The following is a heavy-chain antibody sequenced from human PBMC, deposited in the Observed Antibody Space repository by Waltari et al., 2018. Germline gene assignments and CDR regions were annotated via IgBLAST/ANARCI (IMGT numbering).Heavy chain of an antibody. D-gene: IGHD6-6*01. CDR1: GGSISSYY. CDR3: ARGGSSSSHYYYYMDV. V-gene: IGHV4-4*07. Sequence: QVQLQESGPGLVKPSETLSLTCTVSGGSISSYYWSWIGQPAGKGLEWIGRIYTSGSTNYNPSLKSRVTMSVDTSKNQFSLKLSSVTAADTAVYYCARGGSSSSHYYYYMDVWGKGTTVTISS. CDR2: IYTSGST. J-gene: IGHJ6*03.